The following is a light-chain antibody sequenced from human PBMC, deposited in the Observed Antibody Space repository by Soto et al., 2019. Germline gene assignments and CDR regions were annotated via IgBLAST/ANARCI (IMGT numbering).Light chain of an antibody. Sequence: ALRMTQSPSSFSASTGDRVTITCRASQGISSYLAWYQQKPGKAPKLLIYAASTLQSGVPSRFSGCGSGTDFTLTISCLQSEDFATYYCQQYYSYPYTFGQGTKLEIK. CDR3: QQYYSYPYT. CDR1: QGISSY. J-gene: IGKJ2*01. V-gene: IGKV1-8*01. CDR2: AAS.